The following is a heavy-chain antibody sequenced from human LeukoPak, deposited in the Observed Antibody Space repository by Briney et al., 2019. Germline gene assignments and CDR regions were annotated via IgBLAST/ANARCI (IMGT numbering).Heavy chain of an antibody. Sequence: SDTVSLPCGVSSHPNRRGYYWGWIRQPPGTGLEWIGSIYHSGRTYYNPSLRSRVTISVDTSKNQCSLKLSSVTAADTAEYCGAREDTRGNWFDPWGQGTLVTVSS. J-gene: IGHJ5*02. CDR1: SHPNRRGYY. CDR3: AREDTRGNWFDP. V-gene: IGHV4-38-2*02. CDR2: IYHSGRT. D-gene: IGHD5-18*01.